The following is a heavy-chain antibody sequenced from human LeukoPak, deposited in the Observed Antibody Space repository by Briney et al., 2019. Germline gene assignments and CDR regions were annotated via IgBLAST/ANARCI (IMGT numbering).Heavy chain of an antibody. CDR2: ISTDGKDK. V-gene: IGHV3-30*03. J-gene: IGHJ4*02. Sequence: GGSLRLSCAASGFTLSNYAMHWVRQAPGKGLEWVTVISTDGKDKKYADSVKGRFTISRDNSKNTLYLQMGNLRAEDMAVYYCARAALEYCGGDCLDYWGQGTLVTVPS. D-gene: IGHD2-21*01. CDR3: ARAALEYCGGDCLDY. CDR1: GFTLSNYA.